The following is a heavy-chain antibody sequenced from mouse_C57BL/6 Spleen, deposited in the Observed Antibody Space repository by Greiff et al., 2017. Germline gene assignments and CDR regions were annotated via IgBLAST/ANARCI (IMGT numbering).Heavy chain of an antibody. J-gene: IGHJ4*01. D-gene: IGHD2-2*01. CDR3: ARGGLDGYDGGSGGRYYCAMDY. CDR1: GYTFTSYW. Sequence: QVQLQQPGAELVRPGSSVKLSCKASGYTFTSYWMHWVKQRPIQGLEWIGNIDPSDSETHYNQKFKDKATLTVDKSSSTAYMQLSSLTSEDSAVYYCARGGLDGYDGGSGGRYYCAMDYWGQGTSVTVSS. V-gene: IGHV1-52*01. CDR2: IDPSDSET.